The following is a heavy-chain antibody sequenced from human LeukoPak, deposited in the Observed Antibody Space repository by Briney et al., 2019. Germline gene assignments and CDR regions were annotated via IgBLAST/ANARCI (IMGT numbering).Heavy chain of an antibody. D-gene: IGHD6-19*01. V-gene: IGHV4-4*09. J-gene: IGHJ4*02. Sequence: PSETLSLTCNVSGASMSSNYWSWIRQPPGKGPEWIGYIYHSGNTNYSPSLESRVTMSVDESKNQFSLRVHFVSAADTAVYYCASTRRAAVAGRFDSWGQGTLVTASS. CDR1: GASMSSNY. CDR2: IYHSGNT. CDR3: ASTRRAAVAGRFDS.